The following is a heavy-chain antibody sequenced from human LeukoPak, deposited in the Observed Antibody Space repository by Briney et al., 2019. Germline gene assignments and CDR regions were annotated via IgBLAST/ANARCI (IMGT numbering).Heavy chain of an antibody. V-gene: IGHV3-30*02. CDR3: VKGGSLGFYYFDF. Sequence: GGSLSLSCAASGFTFNNHAMHWVRQAPGKGLEWVAFIQSDGHQKTNADSVKGRLTISRDISKNTLYLQMNSLRAEDTAVYYCVKGGSLGFYYFDFWGQGTLVTVSS. D-gene: IGHD2/OR15-2a*01. CDR1: GFTFNNHA. CDR2: IQSDGHQK. J-gene: IGHJ4*02.